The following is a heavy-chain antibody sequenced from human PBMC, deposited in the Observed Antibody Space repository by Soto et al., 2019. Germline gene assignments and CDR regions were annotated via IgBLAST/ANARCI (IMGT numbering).Heavy chain of an antibody. J-gene: IGHJ4*02. V-gene: IGHV3-30*18. CDR2: ISYDGSNK. D-gene: IGHD1-26*01. Sequence: GGSLRLSCAASGFTFSSYGMHWVRQAPGKGLEWVAVISYDGSNKYYADSVKGRFTISRDNSKNTLYLQMNSLRAEDTAVYYCAKDSRPELHFDYWGQGTLVTVSS. CDR3: AKDSRPELHFDY. CDR1: GFTFSSYG.